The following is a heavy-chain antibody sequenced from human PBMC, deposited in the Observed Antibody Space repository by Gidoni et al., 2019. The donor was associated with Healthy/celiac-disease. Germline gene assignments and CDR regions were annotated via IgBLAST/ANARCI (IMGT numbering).Heavy chain of an antibody. V-gene: IGHV3-33*01. CDR3: ARDANAYYDILTGSRKGGWFDP. Sequence: QVQLVESGGGVVQPGRSLRLSCAASGFTFRSYGMPWVRQAPGKGLEWVAVIWYDGSNKYYADSVKGRFTISRDNSKNTLYLQMNSLRAEDTAVYYCARDANAYYDILTGSRKGGWFDPWGQGTLVTVSS. CDR2: IWYDGSNK. CDR1: GFTFRSYG. D-gene: IGHD3-9*01. J-gene: IGHJ5*02.